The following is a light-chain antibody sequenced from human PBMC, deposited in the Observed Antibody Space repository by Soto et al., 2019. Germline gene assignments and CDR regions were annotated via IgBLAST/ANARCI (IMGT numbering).Light chain of an antibody. J-gene: IGKJ4*01. CDR1: QSVSSSY. Sequence: PGERVTLSCRASQSVSSSYLTWYQQKPGQAPRLLIYGASTRATGIPDRFSGSGSGTDFTLTISRLEAEDFAVYYCQQYGSSPLTFGGGTKVDIK. CDR2: GAS. CDR3: QQYGSSPLT. V-gene: IGKV3-20*01.